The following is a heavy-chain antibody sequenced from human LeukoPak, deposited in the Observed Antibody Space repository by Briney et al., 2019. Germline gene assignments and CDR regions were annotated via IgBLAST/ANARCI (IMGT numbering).Heavy chain of an antibody. D-gene: IGHD3-3*01. CDR2: ISSSSSTI. V-gene: IGHV3-48*01. Sequence: GGSLRLSCAASGFTFSSYSMNWVRQAPGKGLEWVSYISSSSSTIYYADSVKGRFTISRDNAKNSLYLQMNSLRAEDTAVYYCARAEYDFWSGYYRDYYYGMDVWGQGTTVTVSS. J-gene: IGHJ6*02. CDR1: GFTFSSYS. CDR3: ARAEYDFWSGYYRDYYYGMDV.